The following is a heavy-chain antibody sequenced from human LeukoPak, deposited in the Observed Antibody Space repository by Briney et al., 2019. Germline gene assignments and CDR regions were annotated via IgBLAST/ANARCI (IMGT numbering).Heavy chain of an antibody. J-gene: IGHJ4*02. CDR2: INGSKI. CDR3: AGARYGAGTAWFDY. D-gene: IGHD3-10*01. Sequence: GGSLRLSCAASGFTFSNYYMNWPRRAPRRGLGWGSAINGSKIYNADSVKGRFTISRDNAKTSLYLQMDSLRAEDTAVYYCAGARYGAGTAWFDYWGQGTLVTVSS. V-gene: IGHV3-69-1*01. CDR1: GFTFSNYY.